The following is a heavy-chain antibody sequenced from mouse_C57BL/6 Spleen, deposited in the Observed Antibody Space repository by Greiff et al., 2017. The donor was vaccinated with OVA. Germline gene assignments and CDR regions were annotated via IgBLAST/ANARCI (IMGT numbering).Heavy chain of an antibody. Sequence: VQLQQSGAELVKPGASVKMSCKASGYTFTSYWITWVKQRPGQGLEWIGDIYPGSGSTNYNEKFKSKATLTVDTSSSTAYMQLRSLTSEDSAVYYCARRGYSSSPRAMDYWGQGTSVTVSS. V-gene: IGHV1-55*01. J-gene: IGHJ4*01. CDR1: GYTFTSYW. CDR3: ARRGYSSSPRAMDY. D-gene: IGHD1-1*01. CDR2: IYPGSGST.